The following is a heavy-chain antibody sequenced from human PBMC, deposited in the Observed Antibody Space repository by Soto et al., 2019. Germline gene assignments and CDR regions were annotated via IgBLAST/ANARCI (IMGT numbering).Heavy chain of an antibody. Sequence: WWSLRLSCSASVFTFRTYAMGWFRQAPGKGLEWVSVMSNSGDETYYADSVKGRFTISRDNFQNTLYLQLSSLRADDTAVYYCAKDAARTSGWYYFDFWGQGTLVTVSS. D-gene: IGHD6-19*01. J-gene: IGHJ4*02. CDR2: MSNSGDET. CDR1: VFTFRTYA. V-gene: IGHV3-23*01. CDR3: AKDAARTSGWYYFDF.